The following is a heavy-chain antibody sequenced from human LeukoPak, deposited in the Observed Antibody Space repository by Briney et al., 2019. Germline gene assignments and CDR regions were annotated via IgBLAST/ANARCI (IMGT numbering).Heavy chain of an antibody. J-gene: IGHJ4*02. Sequence: GGSLRLSCAASGFTFSSYAMSWVRQAPGKGLEWVSAISNNGGYTYYADSVQGRFTISRDNSKSTLCLQMHSLRPGDTAVYYCVREDTPATANYWGQGTLVTISS. D-gene: IGHD2-21*02. CDR1: GFTFSSYA. CDR2: ISNNGGYT. CDR3: VREDTPATANY. V-gene: IGHV3-23*01.